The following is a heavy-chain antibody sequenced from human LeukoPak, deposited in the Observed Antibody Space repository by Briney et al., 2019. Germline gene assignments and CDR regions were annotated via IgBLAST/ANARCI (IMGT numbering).Heavy chain of an antibody. J-gene: IGHJ3*02. Sequence: SETLSLTCTVSGGSISSYYWSWIRQPAGKGLEWIGRIYTSGSTNYNPSLKSRVTVSVDTSKNQFSLKLSSVTAADTAVYYCARDLGYSSGSDAFDIWGQGTMVTVSS. CDR1: GGSISSYY. CDR3: ARDLGYSSGSDAFDI. V-gene: IGHV4-4*07. D-gene: IGHD6-19*01. CDR2: IYTSGST.